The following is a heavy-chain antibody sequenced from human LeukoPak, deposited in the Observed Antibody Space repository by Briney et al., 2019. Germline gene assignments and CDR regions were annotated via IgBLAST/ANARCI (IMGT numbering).Heavy chain of an antibody. V-gene: IGHV3-72*01. J-gene: IGHJ4*02. CDR3: AAIPMVRASYTRDY. Sequence: GGSLRLSCIGSGIIFSDYYMDWVRQAPGKGLEWVGRSRNKPSGCTTEYAASVKGRFTVSRDDSNKSFYLQMNSLKIDDTAVYYCAAIPMVRASYTRDYWGQGTLVSVSS. D-gene: IGHD3-10*01. CDR2: SRNKPSGCTT. CDR1: GIIFSDYY.